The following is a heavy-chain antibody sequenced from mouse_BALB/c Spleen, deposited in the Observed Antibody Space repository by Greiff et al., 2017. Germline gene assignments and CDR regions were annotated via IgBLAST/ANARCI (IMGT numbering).Heavy chain of an antibody. J-gene: IGHJ2*01. Sequence: VQLQQSGPELVKPGASVKMSCKASGYTFTSYVMHWVKQKPGQGLEWIGYINPYNDGTKYNEKFKGKATLTSDKSSSTAYMELSSLTSEDSAVYYCAIYYGYDDDYFDYWGQGTTLTVSS. CDR1: GYTFTSYV. V-gene: IGHV1-14*01. D-gene: IGHD2-2*01. CDR2: INPYNDGT. CDR3: AIYYGYDDDYFDY.